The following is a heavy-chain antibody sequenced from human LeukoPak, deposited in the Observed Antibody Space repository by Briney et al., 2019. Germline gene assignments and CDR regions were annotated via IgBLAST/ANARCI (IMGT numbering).Heavy chain of an antibody. J-gene: IGHJ4*02. CDR2: ISAYNSNT. Sequence: ASVKVSCKASGYTFTGYYMHWVRQAPGQGLEWMGWISAYNSNTNYAQKLQGRVTMTTDTSTSTAYMELRSLRSDDTAVYYCARLYYYGSGSYYDYWGQGTLVTVSS. V-gene: IGHV1-18*04. CDR1: GYTFTGYY. D-gene: IGHD3-10*01. CDR3: ARLYYYGSGSYYDY.